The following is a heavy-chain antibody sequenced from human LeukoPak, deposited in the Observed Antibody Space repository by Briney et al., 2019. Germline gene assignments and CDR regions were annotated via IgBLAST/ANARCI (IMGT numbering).Heavy chain of an antibody. CDR3: ARDLSSWYYSARELDWFDP. J-gene: IGHJ5*02. CDR1: GFIFSIYL. V-gene: IGHV3-7*01. D-gene: IGHD6-13*01. CDR2: IKQGGSQK. Sequence: GGSLRLSCAPSGFIFSIYLMSGVRQAPGKGLEWVANIKQGGSQKYYVDSVKGRFTISRDNAKNSLYLQMNSLRAADTAVYYCARDLSSWYYSARELDWFDPWGQGTLVTVSS.